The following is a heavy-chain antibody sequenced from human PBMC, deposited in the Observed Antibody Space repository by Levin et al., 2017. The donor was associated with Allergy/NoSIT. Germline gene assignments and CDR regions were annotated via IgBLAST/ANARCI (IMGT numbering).Heavy chain of an antibody. CDR1: GDSITNNY. J-gene: IGHJ5*02. Sequence: PSETLSLTCTVSGDSITNNYWSWIRQSPGKGLEWIGFVYHGGNTKYNPSLKSRVTLSEDTSKNQFSLNLSSVTEADTAIYYCARGGGKFGQLIVSRFDPWGQGTLVIVSS. V-gene: IGHV4-59*01. D-gene: IGHD3-16*01. CDR2: VYHGGNT. CDR3: ARGGGKFGQLIVSRFDP.